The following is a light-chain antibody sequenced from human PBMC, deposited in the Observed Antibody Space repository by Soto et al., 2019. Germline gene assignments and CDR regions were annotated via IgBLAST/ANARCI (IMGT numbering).Light chain of an antibody. Sequence: QSALTQPSSVSGSPGQSITVSCTGTISDVGGHNYVSWFQQHPGQAPKLLIYEVTTRPSGVSTRFSGSKSGNTASLTISGLQAEDEADYHCSSYPSSGTIFVFGTGTKVTVL. V-gene: IGLV2-14*01. CDR3: SSYPSSGTIFV. J-gene: IGLJ1*01. CDR1: ISDVGGHNY. CDR2: EVT.